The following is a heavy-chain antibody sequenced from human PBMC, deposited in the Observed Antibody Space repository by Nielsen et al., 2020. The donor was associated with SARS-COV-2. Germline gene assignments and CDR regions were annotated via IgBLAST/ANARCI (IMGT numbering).Heavy chain of an antibody. CDR2: IYYGGST. D-gene: IGHD3-10*01. CDR1: GLSLTTNCW. CDR3: ARVRGHFYGSGSYERPFEY. J-gene: IGHJ4*02. V-gene: IGHV4-39*01. Sequence: SETLSLTCRVSGLSLTTNCWWSWVRQPPGKGLECIGTIYYGGSTSYLPSLKSRVTISVDTSKNQFSLELRSVTAADTAVYYCARVRGHFYGSGSYERPFEYWGQGTPVNVSS.